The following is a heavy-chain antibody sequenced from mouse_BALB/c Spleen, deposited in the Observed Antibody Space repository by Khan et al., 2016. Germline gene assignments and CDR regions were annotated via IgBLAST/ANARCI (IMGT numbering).Heavy chain of an antibody. V-gene: IGHV5-9*03. CDR3: ARGYGNRAWFAY. J-gene: IGHJ3*01. Sequence: EVELVESGGGLVKPGGSLKLSCTASGFTFSSYTMSWVRQTPEKRLEWVATISSGGGNTYYPDSVKGRFTSSRDNAKNNLYLQMSSLRSEDTALYYCARGYGNRAWFAYWGQGTLVTVSA. CDR1: GFTFSSYT. CDR2: ISSGGGNT. D-gene: IGHD2-10*02.